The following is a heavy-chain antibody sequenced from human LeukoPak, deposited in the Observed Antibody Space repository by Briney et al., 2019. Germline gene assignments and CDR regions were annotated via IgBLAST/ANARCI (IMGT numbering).Heavy chain of an antibody. CDR3: ARYYCGLSLDP. Sequence: GGSLRLSCAASGFTFRSSEMNWFRQAPAKGLEGVSCISDGGKTNYYAASVKSRFTISRDNAKNSLYLQMNSLSAEDTAVYYCARYYCGLSLDPWGQGTLVTVSS. V-gene: IGHV3-48*03. D-gene: IGHD2-21*01. CDR1: GFTFRSSE. CDR2: ISDGGKTN. J-gene: IGHJ5*02.